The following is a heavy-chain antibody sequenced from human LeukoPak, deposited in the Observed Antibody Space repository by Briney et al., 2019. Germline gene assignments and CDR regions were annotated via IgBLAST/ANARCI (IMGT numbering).Heavy chain of an antibody. V-gene: IGHV1-2*02. J-gene: IGHJ4*02. CDR1: GYTFTGYY. Sequence: ASVKVSCKASGYTFTGYYMHWVRQAPGQGLGWMGWINPNSGGTNYAQKVQGRVTMTRDTSISTAYMELSRLRSDDTAVYYCVYYDILTGFYNWGQGTLVTVSS. D-gene: IGHD3-9*01. CDR2: INPNSGGT. CDR3: VYYDILTGFYN.